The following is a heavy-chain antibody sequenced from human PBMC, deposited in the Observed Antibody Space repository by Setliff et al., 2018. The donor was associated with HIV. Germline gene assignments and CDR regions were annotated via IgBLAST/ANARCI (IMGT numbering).Heavy chain of an antibody. J-gene: IGHJ4*02. CDR2: IYFSESP. Sequence: SETLSLTCSVSGDSISNPNYYWGWIRQPPGKGLEWIGSIYFSESPYYNPSLSSRITISVDTSTNQFSLSLDYVSAADTAVYSCARARARGFGISGFDCWGQGTQVTVSS. D-gene: IGHD2-15*01. CDR3: ARARARGFGISGFDC. V-gene: IGHV4-39*01. CDR1: GDSISNPNYY.